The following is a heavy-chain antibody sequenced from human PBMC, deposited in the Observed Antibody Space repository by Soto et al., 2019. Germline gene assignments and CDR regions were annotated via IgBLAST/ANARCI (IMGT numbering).Heavy chain of an antibody. V-gene: IGHV4-34*01. CDR2: INHSGST. CDR1: GGSFSGYY. Sequence: SETLSLTCAVYGGSFSGYYWSWIRQPPGKGLEWIGEINHSGSTNYNPSLKSRVTISVDTSKNQFSLKLSSVTAADTAVYYCAIGVTSYHYYNMVVSGKATTVTVSS. CDR3: AIGVTSYHYYNMVV. D-gene: IGHD2-2*01. J-gene: IGHJ6*03.